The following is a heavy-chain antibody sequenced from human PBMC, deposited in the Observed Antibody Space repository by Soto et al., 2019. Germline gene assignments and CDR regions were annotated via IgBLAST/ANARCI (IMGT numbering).Heavy chain of an antibody. CDR2: IKSKTDGGTT. CDR1: GFTFSNAW. J-gene: IGHJ3*02. D-gene: IGHD3-3*01. CDR3: ARASRFLEWWQFDAFDI. V-gene: IGHV3-15*07. Sequence: PGGSLKLSCAASGFTFSNAWMNWVRQAPGKGLEWVGRIKSKTDGGTTDYAAPVKGRFTISRDDSKNTLYLQMNSLRAEDTAVYYCARASRFLEWWQFDAFDIWGQGTMVTVSS.